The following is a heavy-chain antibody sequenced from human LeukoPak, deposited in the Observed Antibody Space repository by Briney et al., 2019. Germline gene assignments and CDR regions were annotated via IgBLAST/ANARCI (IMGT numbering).Heavy chain of an antibody. D-gene: IGHD3-10*01. CDR1: GFTFSSYS. CDR2: ISSSSSYI. CDR3: ARVFGSALRDAFDI. Sequence: GGSLRLSCAASGFTFSSYSVNWVRQAPGKGLEWVSSISSSSSYIYYADSVKGRFTISRDNAKNSLYLQMNSLRAEDTAVYYCARVFGSALRDAFDIWGQGTMVTVSS. J-gene: IGHJ3*02. V-gene: IGHV3-21*01.